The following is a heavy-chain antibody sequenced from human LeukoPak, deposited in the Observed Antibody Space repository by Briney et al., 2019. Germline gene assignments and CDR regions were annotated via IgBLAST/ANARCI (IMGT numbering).Heavy chain of an antibody. CDR3: AREGLDCSGGSCPLDY. CDR2: INPNSGGT. J-gene: IGHJ4*02. Sequence: GASMKVSCKASGYTFTGYYMHWVRQAPGQGLEWMGWINPNSGGTDYAQKFQGRVTMTRDTSISTAYMELSRLRSDDTAVYYCAREGLDCSGGSCPLDYWGQGTLVTVSS. CDR1: GYTFTGYY. D-gene: IGHD2-15*01. V-gene: IGHV1-2*02.